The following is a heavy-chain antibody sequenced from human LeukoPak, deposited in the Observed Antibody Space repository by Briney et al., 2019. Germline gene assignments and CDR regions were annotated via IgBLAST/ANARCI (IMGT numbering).Heavy chain of an antibody. Sequence: PSETLSLTCTVSGGSISSSSYYWGWIRQPPGKGLEWIGSIYYSGSTYYNPSLKSRVTISVDTSKNQFSLKLSSVTAADTAVYYCAMNPYYYDRYYFDYWGQGTLVTVSS. J-gene: IGHJ4*02. D-gene: IGHD3-22*01. CDR2: IYYSGST. V-gene: IGHV4-39*07. CDR1: GGSISSSSYY. CDR3: AMNPYYYDRYYFDY.